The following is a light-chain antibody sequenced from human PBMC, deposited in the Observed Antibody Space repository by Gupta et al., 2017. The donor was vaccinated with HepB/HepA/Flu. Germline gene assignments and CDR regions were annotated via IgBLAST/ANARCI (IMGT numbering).Light chain of an antibody. V-gene: IGLV3-19*01. CDR1: SLRSYY. CDR2: GKN. Sequence: SSELTQDPAVSVALGQTVRITCQGDSLRSYYASWYQQKPGQAPVLVIYGKNNRPSGIPDRFSGSSSGNTASLTITGAQAEDEADYYCNSRDSSAGDVVFGGGTKLTVL. J-gene: IGLJ2*01. CDR3: NSRDSSAGDVV.